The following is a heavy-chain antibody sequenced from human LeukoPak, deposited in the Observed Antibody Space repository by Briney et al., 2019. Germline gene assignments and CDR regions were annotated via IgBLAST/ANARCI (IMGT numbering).Heavy chain of an antibody. CDR1: GFTFNNFA. CDR3: ARDWATPGAFDI. V-gene: IGHV3-30*03. CDR2: ISYDGNNK. Sequence: GRSLRLSCSASGFTFNNFALHWVRQAPGKGLEWVAVISYDGNNKYYADSVKGRFTISRDYSKNTLYLQMNSLRAEDTAVYYCARDWATPGAFDIWGQGTMVTVSS. D-gene: IGHD4-23*01. J-gene: IGHJ3*02.